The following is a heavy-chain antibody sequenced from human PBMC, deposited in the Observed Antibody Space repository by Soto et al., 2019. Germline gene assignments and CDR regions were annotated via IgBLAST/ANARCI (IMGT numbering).Heavy chain of an antibody. D-gene: IGHD3-3*01. CDR3: ARAPDFWSGYDYYYGMDV. V-gene: IGHV1-69*01. CDR2: IIPIFGTA. J-gene: IGHJ6*02. CDR1: GGTFSSYA. Sequence: QVQLVQSGAEVKKPGSSVKFSCKASGGTFSSYAISWVRQAPGQGLEWMGGIIPIFGTANYAQKFQGRVTITADESTSTAYMELSSLRSEDTAVYYCARAPDFWSGYDYYYGMDVWGQGTTVTVSS.